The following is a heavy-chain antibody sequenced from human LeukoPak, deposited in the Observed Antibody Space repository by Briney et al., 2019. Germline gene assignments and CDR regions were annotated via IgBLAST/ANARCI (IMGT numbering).Heavy chain of an antibody. D-gene: IGHD6-19*01. Sequence: ASVKVSCKASGYTFTGYYMHWVRQAPGQGLEWMGWINPNSGGTNYAQKFQGRVTITRDTSASTAYMELSSLRSEDMAVYYCARSRGSGWYKDWFDPWGQGTLVTVSS. J-gene: IGHJ5*02. CDR1: GYTFTGYY. CDR2: INPNSGGT. CDR3: ARSRGSGWYKDWFDP. V-gene: IGHV1-2*02.